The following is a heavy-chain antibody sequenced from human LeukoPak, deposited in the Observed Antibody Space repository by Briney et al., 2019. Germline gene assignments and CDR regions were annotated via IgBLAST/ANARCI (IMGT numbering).Heavy chain of an antibody. CDR1: GFTFSSYA. V-gene: IGHV3-23*01. Sequence: PGGSLRLSCAASGFTFSSYAMSWVRQAPGKGLEWVSAISGSGGSTYYADSVKGRFTISRDNSKNTLYLQMNSLRAEDTAVYYCAKEYSSSWYFVGGLDYWGQGTLVTVSS. CDR3: AKEYSSSWYFVGGLDY. D-gene: IGHD6-13*01. CDR2: ISGSGGST. J-gene: IGHJ4*02.